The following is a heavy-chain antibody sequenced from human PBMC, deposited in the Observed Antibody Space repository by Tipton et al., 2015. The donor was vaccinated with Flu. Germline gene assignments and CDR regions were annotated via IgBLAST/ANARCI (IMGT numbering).Heavy chain of an antibody. CDR1: GGAFSGYY. J-gene: IGHJ3*01. Sequence: TLSLTCAVYGGAFSGYYWSWIRQPPGKGLEWIGEINHSGTTNYDPSLKSRVTISLDTSKNQISLKMSSVTAADTAVYYCQIKWGTSINWGQGTMVTVAS. CDR2: INHSGTT. D-gene: IGHD3-16*01. V-gene: IGHV4-34*01. CDR3: QIKWGTSIN.